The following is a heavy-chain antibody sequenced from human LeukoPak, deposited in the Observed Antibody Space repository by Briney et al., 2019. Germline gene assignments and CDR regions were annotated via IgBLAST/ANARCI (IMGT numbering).Heavy chain of an antibody. CDR2: ISGSGGST. CDR3: AKSYYYYDSSGYYFDY. CDR1: GFTFSSYA. V-gene: IGHV3-23*01. Sequence: GGSLRLSCAASGFTFSSYAMSWVRQAPGKGLEWVSAISGSGGSTYYADSVKGRFTISRDNSKSTLYLQMNSLRAEDTAVYYCAKSYYYYDSSGYYFDYWGQGTLVTVSS. D-gene: IGHD3-22*01. J-gene: IGHJ4*02.